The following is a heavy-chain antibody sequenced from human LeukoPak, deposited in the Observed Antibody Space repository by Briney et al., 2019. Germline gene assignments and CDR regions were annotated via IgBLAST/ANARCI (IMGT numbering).Heavy chain of an antibody. CDR1: GYTFTSYG. Sequence: GESLKISCKASGYTFTSYGISWVRQAPGQGLEWMGWLCAYNGNTNYAQKLQGRVTMTTDTSTSTAYMELRSLRSDDTAVYYCARGGGPPPYGDYVRFDYWGQGTLVTVSS. D-gene: IGHD4-17*01. CDR3: ARGGGPPPYGDYVRFDY. V-gene: IGHV1-18*01. J-gene: IGHJ4*02. CDR2: LCAYNGNT.